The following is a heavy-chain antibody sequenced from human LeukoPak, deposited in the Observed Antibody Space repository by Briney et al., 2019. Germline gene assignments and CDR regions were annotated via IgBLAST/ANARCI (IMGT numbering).Heavy chain of an antibody. Sequence: PSETLSLTCTVSGGSISSYYWSWIRQPPGKGLEWIGYIYYSGSTNYNPSLKSRVTISVDTSKNQFSLKLSSVTAADTAVYYCARGWGGVDYWGQGTLVTVSS. V-gene: IGHV4-59*01. D-gene: IGHD7-27*01. CDR3: ARGWGGVDY. J-gene: IGHJ4*02. CDR2: IYYSGST. CDR1: GGSISSYY.